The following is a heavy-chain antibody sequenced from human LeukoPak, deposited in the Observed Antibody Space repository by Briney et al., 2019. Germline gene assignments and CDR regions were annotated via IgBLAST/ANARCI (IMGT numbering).Heavy chain of an antibody. D-gene: IGHD3-22*01. Sequence: GGSLRLSCAASGFTFSSYGMNWVRQAPGKGLEWVSSISSSSSYIYYADSVKGRFTISRGNAKNALYLQMNSLRVEDTAVYYCARVSYDSIRPPNWGQGTLVTVSS. CDR3: ARVSYDSIRPPN. CDR1: GFTFSSYG. CDR2: ISSSSSYI. V-gene: IGHV3-21*01. J-gene: IGHJ4*02.